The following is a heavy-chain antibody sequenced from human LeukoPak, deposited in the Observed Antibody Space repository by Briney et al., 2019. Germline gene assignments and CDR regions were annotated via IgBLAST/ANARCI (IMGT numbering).Heavy chain of an antibody. Sequence: GASVKVSCKASGYTFTSYYMHWVRQAPGQGLEWMGGIIPAFGIPNYAQKFQGRVTITADEISSTAYMELRSLRSNDTAVYFCAREGDNTMVRGASFDQWGQGTLVTVSS. D-gene: IGHD3-10*01. CDR2: IIPAFGIP. J-gene: IGHJ4*02. CDR3: AREGDNTMVRGASFDQ. CDR1: GYTFTSYY. V-gene: IGHV1-69*13.